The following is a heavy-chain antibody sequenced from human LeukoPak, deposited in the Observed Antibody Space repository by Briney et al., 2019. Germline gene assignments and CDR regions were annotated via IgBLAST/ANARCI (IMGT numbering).Heavy chain of an antibody. D-gene: IGHD2-15*01. V-gene: IGHV3-30*02. CDR2: IRYDGSNK. J-gene: IGHJ3*02. CDR3: AKESVVVVAAPDAFDI. Sequence: PGGSLRLSCAASGFTFSSYGMHWVRQAPGKGLEWVAFIRYDGSNKYYADSVKGRFTISRDNSKNTLYLQMNSLRAEDTAVYYCAKESVVVVAAPDAFDIWGQGTMVTVSS. CDR1: GFTFSSYG.